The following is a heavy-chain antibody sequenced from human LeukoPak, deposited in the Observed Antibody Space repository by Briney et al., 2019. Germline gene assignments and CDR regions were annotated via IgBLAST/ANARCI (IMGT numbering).Heavy chain of an antibody. Sequence: GGSLTLSCTASGSIFNNYGLIWVRQAPGKGLEWVSAISNDGGGTNYADFVKGRFTISRDNAKNSLYLQMNSLRAEDTAVYYCARCYREYYYFDYWGRGTLVTVSS. D-gene: IGHD2-8*01. CDR1: GSIFNNYG. V-gene: IGHV3-23*01. J-gene: IGHJ4*02. CDR2: ISNDGGGT. CDR3: ARCYREYYYFDY.